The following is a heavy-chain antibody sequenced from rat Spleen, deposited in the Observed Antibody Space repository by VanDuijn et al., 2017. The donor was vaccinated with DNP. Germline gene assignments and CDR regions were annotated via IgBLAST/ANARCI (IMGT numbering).Heavy chain of an antibody. CDR2: INYDGTRT. CDR1: GFTFSDYA. J-gene: IGHJ2*01. V-gene: IGHV5-17*01. Sequence: EVQLVESGGDLVQPGRSLILSCAASGFTFSDYAMAWVRQAPKKGLEWVATINYDGTRTYYRDSVKGRFTISRDNARSILYLQMDSLGSEDTATYFCTRGGTYYFDYWGQGVMVTVSS. CDR3: TRGGTYYFDY.